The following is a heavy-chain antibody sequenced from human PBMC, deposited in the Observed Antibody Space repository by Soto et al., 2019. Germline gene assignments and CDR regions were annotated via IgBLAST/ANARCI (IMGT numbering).Heavy chain of an antibody. CDR1: GYTFTNYG. CDR3: ATEGGGTNSLGY. J-gene: IGHJ4*02. D-gene: IGHD7-27*01. CDR2: ISAYNGHT. V-gene: IGHV1-18*01. Sequence: QVQLVQSGPEVKKPGASVKVSCKASGYTFTNYGFNWVRQAPGQGLEWMGWISAYNGHTKYSQILQGRVTMTTDTSTSTAYMELRSLTSDDTAVYYCATEGGGTNSLGYWGQGTLVTVSS.